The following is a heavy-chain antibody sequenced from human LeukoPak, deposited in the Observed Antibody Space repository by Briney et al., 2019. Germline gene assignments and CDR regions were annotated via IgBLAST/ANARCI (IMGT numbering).Heavy chain of an antibody. D-gene: IGHD6-13*01. V-gene: IGHV3-21*01. CDR1: GFSFSTYS. CDR3: ATEKVYSSRRQVDY. Sequence: KPGGSLRLSCAASGFSFSTYSMNWVRQAPGKGLEWVSSISSTGLYMFYADSVKGQFTISRDNAGNSLYLQMNSLRAEDTAVYYCATEKVYSSRRQVDYWGQGTLVTVSS. CDR2: ISSTGLYM. J-gene: IGHJ4*02.